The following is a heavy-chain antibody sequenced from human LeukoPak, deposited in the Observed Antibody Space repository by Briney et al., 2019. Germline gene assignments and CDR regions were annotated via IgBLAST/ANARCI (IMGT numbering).Heavy chain of an antibody. CDR2: INPNSGGT. D-gene: IGHD6-13*01. Sequence: VASVKVSCKASGYTFTSYYIHWVRQAPGQGLEWMGWINPNSGGTNYAQKFQGRVTMTRDTSISTAYMELSRLRSDDTAVYYCATPSSSWYTLGYWGQGTLVTVSS. V-gene: IGHV1-2*02. CDR3: ATPSSSWYTLGY. CDR1: GYTFTSYY. J-gene: IGHJ4*02.